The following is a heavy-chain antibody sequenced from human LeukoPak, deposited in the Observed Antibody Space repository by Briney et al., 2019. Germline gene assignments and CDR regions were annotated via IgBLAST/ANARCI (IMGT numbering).Heavy chain of an antibody. D-gene: IGHD6-19*01. CDR2: IYTSGST. Sequence: SETLSLTCTVSGGSISSYYWSWIRQPAGKGLEWIGRIYTSGSTNYNPSLKSRVTMSVDTPKNQFSLKLSSVTAADTAVYYCATLDSSGWYGDYWGQGTLVTVSS. V-gene: IGHV4-4*07. CDR3: ATLDSSGWYGDY. CDR1: GGSISSYY. J-gene: IGHJ4*02.